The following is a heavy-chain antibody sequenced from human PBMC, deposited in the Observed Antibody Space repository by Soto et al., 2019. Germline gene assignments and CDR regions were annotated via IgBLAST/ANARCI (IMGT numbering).Heavy chain of an antibody. D-gene: IGHD6-13*01. CDR2: IWYDGSNK. V-gene: IGHV3-33*01. CDR1: GFTFSSYG. CDR3: ARGHEPGIAATGYMDV. J-gene: IGHJ6*03. Sequence: QVQLVESGGGVVQPGRSLRLSCAASGFTFSSYGMHWVHQAPGKGLEWVAVIWYDGSNKYYADSVKGRFTISRDNSKNTLYLQMNSLRAEDTAVYYCARGHEPGIAATGYMDVWGKGTTVTVSS.